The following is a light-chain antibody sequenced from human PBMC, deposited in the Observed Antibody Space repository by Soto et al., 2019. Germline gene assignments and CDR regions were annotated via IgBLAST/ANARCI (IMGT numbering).Light chain of an antibody. CDR3: QKRHMWPIT. CDR1: QYVGTR. CDR2: YTS. J-gene: IGKJ5*01. Sequence: EIVLTQSPANRSTSPLKAANLSCRASQYVGTRLAWYQNKPGQAPRLLIYYTSNRATGIPARFSGSGSGTDFTLTISSLEPEDSAVYYCQKRHMWPITFGQGKQREIK. V-gene: IGKV3-11*01.